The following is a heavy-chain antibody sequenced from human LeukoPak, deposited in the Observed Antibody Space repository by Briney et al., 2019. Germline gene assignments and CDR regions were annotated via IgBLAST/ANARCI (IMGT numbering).Heavy chain of an antibody. D-gene: IGHD3-9*01. CDR3: ARQGYGAYEILDY. V-gene: IGHV4-59*08. J-gene: IGHJ4*02. CDR2: IYYSGST. CDR1: GGPISSYY. Sequence: SETLSLTCTVSGGPISSYYWSWIRQPPGKGLEWIGYIYYSGSTNYNPPLKSRVTISVDTSKNQFSLKLSSVTAADTAVYYCARQGYGAYEILDYWGQGALVTVSS.